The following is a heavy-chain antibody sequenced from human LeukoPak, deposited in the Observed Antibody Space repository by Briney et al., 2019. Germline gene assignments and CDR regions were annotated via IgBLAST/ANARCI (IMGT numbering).Heavy chain of an antibody. CDR3: ARDPSLRLSVPTYDY. J-gene: IGHJ4*02. CDR2: IIPIFGTA. V-gene: IGHV1-69*05. CDR1: GGTFSSYA. Sequence: SVKVSCKASGGTFSSYAISWVRQAPGQGLEWMGRIIPIFGTANYAQKFQGRVTITTDGSTSTAYMELSSLRSEDTAVYYCARDPSLRLSVPTYDYWGQGTLVTVSS. D-gene: IGHD3-16*02.